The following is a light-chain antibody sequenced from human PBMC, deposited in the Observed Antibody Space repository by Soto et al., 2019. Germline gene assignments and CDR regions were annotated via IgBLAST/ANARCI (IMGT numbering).Light chain of an antibody. CDR1: QSISSW. V-gene: IGKV1-5*01. J-gene: IGKJ5*01. Sequence: DIQMTQSPSTLSASVGDRVTITCRASQSISSWLAWYQQKPGKDPKLLIYDASSLESGVPSRFSGSGSGPEFTLTISSLQADDFATYYCQQYNSYSPTFGQGTRREIK. CDR2: DAS. CDR3: QQYNSYSPT.